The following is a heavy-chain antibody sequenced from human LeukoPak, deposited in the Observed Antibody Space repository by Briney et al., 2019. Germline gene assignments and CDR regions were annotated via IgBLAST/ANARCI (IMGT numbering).Heavy chain of an antibody. CDR2: MNPHSGDT. CDR3: ATSVSSGSNDY. CDR1: GYTFTNYD. J-gene: IGHJ4*02. D-gene: IGHD3-22*01. V-gene: IGHV1-8*02. Sequence: ASVKLSCKASGYTFTNYDINWVRQTAGQGLEWMGWMNPHSGDTGYAQKFQGRVTMTRNTSITTAYMELSSLTSEDTAVYYCATSVSSGSNDYWGQGTLVTVSS.